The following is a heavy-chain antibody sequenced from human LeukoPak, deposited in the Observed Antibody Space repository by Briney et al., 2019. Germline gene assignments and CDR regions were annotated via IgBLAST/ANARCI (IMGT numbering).Heavy chain of an antibody. Sequence: GGSLRLSCAASGFTFSSYAMSWVRQAPGKGLEWVSAISGSGGSTYYADSVKGRFTISRDNSKNTLYLQMNSLRAEDTAVYYYAKFMRRVGATRGTADYWGQGTLVTVSS. CDR2: ISGSGGST. V-gene: IGHV3-23*01. D-gene: IGHD1-26*01. J-gene: IGHJ4*02. CDR1: GFTFSSYA. CDR3: AKFMRRVGATRGTADY.